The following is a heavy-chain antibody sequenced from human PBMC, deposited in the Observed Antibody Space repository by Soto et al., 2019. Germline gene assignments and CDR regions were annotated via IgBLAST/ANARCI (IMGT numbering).Heavy chain of an antibody. CDR2: IYHGGDT. V-gene: IGHV4-30-2*01. CDR1: GGSISSGGYS. D-gene: IGHD3-3*01. J-gene: IGHJ4*02. Sequence: SETLSLTCAVSGGSISSGGYSWSWIRQPPGKGLEWIGYIYHGGDTYYNPSLKSRVTISVDRSRNQFSLKLSSVTAADTAVYFCARDFAYFDSWGQGTLVTVSS. CDR3: ARDFAYFDS.